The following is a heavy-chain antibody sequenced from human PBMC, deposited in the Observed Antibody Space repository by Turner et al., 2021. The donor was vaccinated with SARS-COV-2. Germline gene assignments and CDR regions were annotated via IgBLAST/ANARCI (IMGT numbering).Heavy chain of an antibody. CDR3: AKATYDFWSGYGYYSYGMDV. D-gene: IGHD3-3*01. V-gene: IGHV3-23*01. CDR1: GFTFSSYA. Sequence: EVQLWESGGGLVQPGGSLRLSCAASGFTFSSYAMCWVRQAQGKGLEWGSAFSGSGGSTYYADSVKGRFTISRDNSKNTLYLKMYSLRAEDTAVYYCAKATYDFWSGYGYYSYGMDVWGQGTTVTVSS. J-gene: IGHJ6*02. CDR2: FSGSGGST.